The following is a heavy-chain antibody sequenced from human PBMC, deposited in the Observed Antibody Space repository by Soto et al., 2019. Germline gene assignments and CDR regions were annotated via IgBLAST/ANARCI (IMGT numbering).Heavy chain of an antibody. J-gene: IGHJ4*02. CDR2: ISAYNGNT. D-gene: IGHD4-17*01. CDR1: GYTFTSYG. CDR3: ARVRSLDYGDYVDQNVGPLDY. Sequence: ASVKVSCKASGYTFTSYGISWVRQAPGQGLEWMGWISAYNGNTNYAQKLQGRVTMTTDTSTSTAYMELRSLGSDDQAVYYCARVRSLDYGDYVDQNVGPLDYWGQGTLVTVSS. V-gene: IGHV1-18*01.